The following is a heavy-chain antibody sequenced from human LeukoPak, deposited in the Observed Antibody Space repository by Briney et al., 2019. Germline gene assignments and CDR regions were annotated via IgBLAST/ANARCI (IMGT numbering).Heavy chain of an antibody. V-gene: IGHV3-53*01. CDR1: GFTFSNYW. D-gene: IGHD1-26*01. CDR2: LYSSDNT. J-gene: IGHJ4*02. CDR3: VRPLVVGATNYDF. Sequence: GGSLRLSCAASGFTFSNYWMSWVRQAPGKGLEWVTVLYSSDNTYYADSVKGRFIVSRDTSKNTVYLQMNGLRADDTAVYYCVRPLVVGATNYDFWGQGTLVTVSS.